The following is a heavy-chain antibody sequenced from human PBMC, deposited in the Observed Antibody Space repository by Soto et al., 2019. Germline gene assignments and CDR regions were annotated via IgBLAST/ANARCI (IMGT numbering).Heavy chain of an antibody. J-gene: IGHJ4*02. Sequence: QVQLVESGGGVVQPGRSLRLSCAASGFTFSSYAMHWVRQAPGKGLEWVAVISYDGSNKYYADSVKGRFTISRDNSKNTLYLQMNSLRAEDTAVYYCARLIPGPFDYWGQGTLVTVSS. CDR2: ISYDGSNK. V-gene: IGHV3-30-3*01. CDR3: ARLIPGPFDY. CDR1: GFTFSSYA. D-gene: IGHD1-1*01.